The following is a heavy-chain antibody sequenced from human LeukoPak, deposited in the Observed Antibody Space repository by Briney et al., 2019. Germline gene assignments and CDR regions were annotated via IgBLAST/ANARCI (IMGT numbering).Heavy chain of an antibody. CDR1: GYTLTELS. J-gene: IGHJ3*02. V-gene: IGHV1-24*01. D-gene: IGHD2-2*01. CDR3: ATAMIDAFDI. CDR2: FDPEDGET. Sequence: ASVKVSCKVSGYTLTELSMHWVRQAPGKGLEWMGGFDPEDGETIYAQKVQGRDTMTEDTSTDTAYMELSSRRSEDTAVYYCATAMIDAFDIWGQGTMVTVSS.